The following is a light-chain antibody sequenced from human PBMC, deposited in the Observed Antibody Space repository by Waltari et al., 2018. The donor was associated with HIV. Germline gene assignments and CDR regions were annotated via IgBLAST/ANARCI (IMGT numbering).Light chain of an antibody. Sequence: DIVMTQSPDSLAVSLGERATINCKSNQSVLYSSNNKNYLAWYQQKPGQPPKLLIYWASTRESGVPDSFSGIGSGTDFTLTSSSLQAEDVAVYYCQQYYSTPRTFGQGTKVEIK. J-gene: IGKJ1*01. CDR2: WAS. CDR1: QSVLYSSNNKNY. CDR3: QQYYSTPRT. V-gene: IGKV4-1*01.